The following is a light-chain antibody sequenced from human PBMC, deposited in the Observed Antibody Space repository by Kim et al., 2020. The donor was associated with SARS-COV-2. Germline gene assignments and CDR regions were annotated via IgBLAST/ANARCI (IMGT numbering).Light chain of an antibody. J-gene: IGKJ1*01. CDR1: QDISNY. CDR3: QKYNSALET. CDR2: GAT. Sequence: IQLTQSPSSLSASVGDRVTITCRASQDISNYLVWYQQKPGKGPKLLIYGATSLQLGVPSRFRGSGSGTHFTLTISSLQPEDVATYYCQKYNSALETFGQGTKVDIK. V-gene: IGKV1-27*01.